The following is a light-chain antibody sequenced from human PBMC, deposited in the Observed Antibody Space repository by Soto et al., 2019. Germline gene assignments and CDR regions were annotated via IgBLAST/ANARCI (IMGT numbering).Light chain of an antibody. CDR3: HQYGDSPFT. J-gene: IGKJ3*01. CDR2: RIS. CDR1: QSFTGSY. V-gene: IGKV3-20*01. Sequence: EIVLTQSPGTLSLSPGESATLSCRASQSFTGSYLAWYQQKPGQSPRLLIYRISNRATGIPGRFSGSGSGTNFTLTITRLEPEDCAVYYCHQYGDSPFTFGPGTNVHI.